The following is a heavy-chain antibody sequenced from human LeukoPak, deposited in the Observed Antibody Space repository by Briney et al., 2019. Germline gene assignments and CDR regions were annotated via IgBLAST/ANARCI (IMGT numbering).Heavy chain of an antibody. D-gene: IGHD3-22*01. J-gene: IGHJ6*03. CDR2: ISAYNGNT. V-gene: IGHV1-18*01. CDR1: GYTLTSYG. CDR3: ARDYYDSSAKYYYYMDV. Sequence: ASVKVSCKASGYTLTSYGISWVRQAPGQGLEWMRWISAYNGNTNYAQKLQGGVTMTTDTSTSTAYMELRSLRSDDTAVYYCARDYYDSSAKYYYYMDVWGKGTTVTISS.